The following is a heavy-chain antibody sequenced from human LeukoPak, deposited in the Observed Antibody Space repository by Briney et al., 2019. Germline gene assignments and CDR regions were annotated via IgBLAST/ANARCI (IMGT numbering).Heavy chain of an antibody. CDR1: GLTFSNFW. J-gene: IGHJ4*02. CDR3: SRSLNY. V-gene: IGHV3-7*01. Sequence: PGGSLRLSCADSGLTFSNFWMDWVRQAPGKGLEWVADINQDGSQKYYVDSVKGRFTISRDNAENSLYLQMSSLRAEDTAIYYCSRSLNYWGQGTLVTVSS. CDR2: INQDGSQK.